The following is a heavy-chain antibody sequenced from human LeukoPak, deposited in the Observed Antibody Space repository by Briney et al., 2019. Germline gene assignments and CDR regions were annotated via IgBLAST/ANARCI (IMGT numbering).Heavy chain of an antibody. CDR3: ARRGYSYGYNYFDY. CDR2: IYHSGST. D-gene: IGHD5-18*01. V-gene: IGHV4-4*02. Sequence: KPSETLSLTCAVSGGSISSSNWWSWVRQPPGKGLEWIGEIYHSGSTNYNPSLKSRVTISGDTSKNQFSLRLSSVTAADTAVYYCARRGYSYGYNYFDYWGQGTLVTVSS. CDR1: GGSISSSNW. J-gene: IGHJ4*02.